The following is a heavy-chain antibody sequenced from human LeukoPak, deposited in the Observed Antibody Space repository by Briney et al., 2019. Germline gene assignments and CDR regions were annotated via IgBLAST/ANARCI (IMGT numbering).Heavy chain of an antibody. CDR3: ARDPIYCSGGSCAIFRESPDAFDI. D-gene: IGHD2-15*01. Sequence: PGGSLRLSCAASGFTFSSYWMSWVRQAPGKGLEWVANIKQDGSEKYYVDSVKGRFTISRDNAKNSLYLQMNSLRAEDTAVYYCARDPIYCSGGSCAIFRESPDAFDIWGQGTMVTVSS. CDR1: GFTFSSYW. V-gene: IGHV3-7*01. J-gene: IGHJ3*02. CDR2: IKQDGSEK.